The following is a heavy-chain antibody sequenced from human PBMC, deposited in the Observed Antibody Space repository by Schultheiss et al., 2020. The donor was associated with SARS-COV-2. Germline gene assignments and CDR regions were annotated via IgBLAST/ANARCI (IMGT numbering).Heavy chain of an antibody. Sequence: SETLSLTCAVYGGSFSGYYWSWIRQPPGKGLEWIGEINHSGSTNYNPSLKSRVTISVDTSKNQFSLKLSSVTAADTAVYYCARGVIAVAGTRRPFDYWGQGTLVTVSS. CDR3: ARGVIAVAGTRRPFDY. V-gene: IGHV4-34*01. D-gene: IGHD6-19*01. CDR1: GGSFSGYY. CDR2: INHSGST. J-gene: IGHJ4*02.